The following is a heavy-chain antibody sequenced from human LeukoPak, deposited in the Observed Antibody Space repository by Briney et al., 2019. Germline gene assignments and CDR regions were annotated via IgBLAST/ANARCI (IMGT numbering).Heavy chain of an antibody. J-gene: IGHJ3*02. CDR1: GGTFSSYA. CDR2: ISAYNGNT. V-gene: IGHV1-18*01. CDR3: ARGELRFLEWPLGAFDI. Sequence: ASVKVSCKASGGTFSSYAISWVRQAPGQGLEWMGWISAYNGNTNYAQKLQGRVTMTTDTSTSTAYMELRSLRSDDTAVYYCARGELRFLEWPLGAFDIWGQGTMVTVSS. D-gene: IGHD3-3*01.